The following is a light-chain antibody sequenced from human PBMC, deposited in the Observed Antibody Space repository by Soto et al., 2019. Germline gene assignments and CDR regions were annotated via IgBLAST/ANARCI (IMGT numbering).Light chain of an antibody. CDR2: DAS. J-gene: IGKJ4*01. Sequence: DIQMTQSTSTLSASLGDRVTITCRASQSISSWLAWYQQKPGKAPKLLIYDASSLESGVPSRFSGSGSGTEFTLTISSLQPDDFATYYCQQYNSYSPLTFGGGTKVDIK. V-gene: IGKV1-5*01. CDR3: QQYNSYSPLT. CDR1: QSISSW.